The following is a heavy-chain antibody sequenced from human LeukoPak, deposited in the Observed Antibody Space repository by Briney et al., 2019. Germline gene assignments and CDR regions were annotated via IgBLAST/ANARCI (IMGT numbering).Heavy chain of an antibody. CDR3: AKGNGGNSRTYFDY. Sequence: GGSLRLSCAASGFTVSSNYMSWVRQAPGKGLEWVSAISGSGGSTYYADSVKGRFTISRDNSKNTLYLRMNSLRAEDTAVYYCAKGNGGNSRTYFDYWGQGTLVTVSS. J-gene: IGHJ4*02. D-gene: IGHD4-23*01. CDR1: GFTVSSNY. CDR2: ISGSGGST. V-gene: IGHV3-23*01.